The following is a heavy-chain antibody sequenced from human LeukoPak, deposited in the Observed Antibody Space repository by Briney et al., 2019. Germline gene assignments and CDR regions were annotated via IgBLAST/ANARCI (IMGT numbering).Heavy chain of an antibody. D-gene: IGHD6-19*01. CDR1: GFTFSSYG. CDR3: AKGSIAVAGTMDY. Sequence: PGRSLRLSCAASGFTFSSYGMHWVRQAPGKGLEWVAVISHDGSNKYYADSVKGRFTISRDNSKNTLYLQMNSLRAEDTAVYYCAKGSIAVAGTMDYWGQGTLVTVSS. CDR2: ISHDGSNK. J-gene: IGHJ4*02. V-gene: IGHV3-30*18.